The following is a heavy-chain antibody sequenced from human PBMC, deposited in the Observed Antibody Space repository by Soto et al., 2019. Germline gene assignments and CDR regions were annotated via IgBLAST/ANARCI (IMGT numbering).Heavy chain of an antibody. CDR2: IFWDDDK. V-gene: IGHV2-5*02. Sequence: QITLKESGPTLVKPTQTLTVTCTFSGFSLSTSGVGLDWIRQPPGKALELLALIFWDDDKRYSPALKNRLIIIRDTSYIHVVLIMTDMDSVDIASYYCAHAIRRRDCRGGHCYSFDLWGQGTLVNVSS. D-gene: IGHD2-15*01. CDR1: GFSLSTSGVG. CDR3: AHAIRRRDCRGGHCYSFDL. J-gene: IGHJ5*02.